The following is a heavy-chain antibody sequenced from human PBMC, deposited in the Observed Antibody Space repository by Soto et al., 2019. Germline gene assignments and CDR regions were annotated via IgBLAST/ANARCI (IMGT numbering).Heavy chain of an antibody. V-gene: IGHV3-23*01. Sequence: VQMLESGGGLVQPGGSLRLSCAASGFAFSSYAMTWVRQAPGKGLEWVSALGGSGATTYYADSVKGRFTISRDNSKNTLSLEMNSLRAEDTAVDYCAKPPESSSTFYYYGLDVWGQVTTVTVSS. CDR3: AKPPESSSTFYYYGLDV. D-gene: IGHD2-2*01. CDR1: GFAFSSYA. CDR2: LGGSGATT. J-gene: IGHJ6*02.